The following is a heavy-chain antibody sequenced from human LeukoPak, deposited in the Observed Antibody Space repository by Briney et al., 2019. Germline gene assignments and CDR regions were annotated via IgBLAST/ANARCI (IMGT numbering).Heavy chain of an antibody. J-gene: IGHJ4*02. CDR3: AGLRGYSSGWYDY. Sequence: PGGSLRLSCAASGFTFSSYAMHWVRQAPGKGLEWVAVISYDGSNKYYADSVKGRFTISRDNSKNTLYLRMNSLRAEDTAVYYCAGLRGYSSGWYDYWGQGTLVTVSS. D-gene: IGHD6-19*01. V-gene: IGHV3-30*04. CDR1: GFTFSSYA. CDR2: ISYDGSNK.